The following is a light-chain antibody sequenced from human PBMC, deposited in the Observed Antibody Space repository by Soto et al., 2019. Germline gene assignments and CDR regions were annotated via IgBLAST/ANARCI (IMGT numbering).Light chain of an antibody. V-gene: IGKV3-20*01. CDR3: QQYGRTGT. CDR2: GAS. J-gene: IGKJ1*01. Sequence: EIVLTQSPGTLSLSPGERATLSCRASQSVSNNYLAWYQQKPGQAPRLLIYGASNRATGIPDRFSGSGSGPDLAHTIRRLEPEDFAVDYWQQYGRTGTFGQKTKVDI. CDR1: QSVSNNY.